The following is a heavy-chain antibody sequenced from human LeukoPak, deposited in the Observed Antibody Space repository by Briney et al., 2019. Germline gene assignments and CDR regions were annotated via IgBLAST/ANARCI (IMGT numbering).Heavy chain of an antibody. J-gene: IGHJ4*02. D-gene: IGHD5/OR15-5a*01. CDR3: ARDPGSSAFDY. CDR1: GLIFRSYW. Sequence: GGSLRLSCEVSGLIFRSYWMSWVRQAPGKGLEWVANINQDGSEKYFVDSVRGRFTISRDNAKNLLHLQMNTLRAEDTAVYYCARDPGSSAFDYWGQGTLVTVSS. V-gene: IGHV3-7*01. CDR2: INQDGSEK.